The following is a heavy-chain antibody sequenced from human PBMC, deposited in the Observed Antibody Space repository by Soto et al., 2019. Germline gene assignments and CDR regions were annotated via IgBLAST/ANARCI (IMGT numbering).Heavy chain of an antibody. CDR3: ASRIAGSYYFDY. CDR2: IYYSGST. CDR1: GGSISSGGYY. V-gene: IGHV4-39*01. D-gene: IGHD6-13*01. J-gene: IGHJ4*02. Sequence: PSETLSLTCTVSGGSISSGGYYWGWIRQPPGKGLEWIGSIYYSGSTYYNPSLKSRVTISVDTSKNQFSLKLSSVTAADTAVYYCASRIAGSYYFDYWGQGTLVTVSS.